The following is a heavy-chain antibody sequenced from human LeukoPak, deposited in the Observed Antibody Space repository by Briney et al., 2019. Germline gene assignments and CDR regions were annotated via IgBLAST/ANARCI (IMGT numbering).Heavy chain of an antibody. CDR3: AREGGSSGSSWTGTSYYFDY. CDR1: GCSVSSNRAA. Sequence: SQTLSLTCAISGCSVSSNRAAWNWIRQSRSRGLEWLGRTYYRSKWYNDYAVSVKSRITINPDTSKNQFSLQLNSVTPEDTAVYYCAREGGSSGSSWTGTSYYFDYWGQGTLVTVSS. CDR2: TYYRSKWYN. V-gene: IGHV6-1*01. D-gene: IGHD6-13*01. J-gene: IGHJ4*02.